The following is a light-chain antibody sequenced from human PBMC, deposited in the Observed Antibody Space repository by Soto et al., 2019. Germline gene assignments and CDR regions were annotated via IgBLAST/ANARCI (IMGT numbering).Light chain of an antibody. CDR2: EVS. Sequence: QSALTQPASVSGSPGQSITISCTGTRTDVGGYNFVSWYQQHPGKAPKLIIYEVSNRPSGVSNRFSGSKSDNTASLTISGLQADDEAAYYCCSYVSSKTYVFGTGTKVTVL. CDR1: RTDVGGYNF. V-gene: IGLV2-14*01. CDR3: CSYVSSKTYV. J-gene: IGLJ1*01.